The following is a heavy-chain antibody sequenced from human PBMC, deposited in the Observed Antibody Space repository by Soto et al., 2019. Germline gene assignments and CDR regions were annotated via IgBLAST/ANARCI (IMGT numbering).Heavy chain of an antibody. CDR3: ARKAIAVAKTNAFDI. D-gene: IGHD6-19*01. J-gene: IGHJ3*02. CDR2: TYYRSKWYN. Sequence: SQALSLTCAISGDSVSSNTAAWNWIRQSPSRGLEWLGRTYYRSKWYNDYAVSVKSRITINPDTSKNQFSLQLNSVTPEDKAVYYCARKAIAVAKTNAFDIWGQEKMVTVSS. V-gene: IGHV6-1*01. CDR1: GDSVSSNTAA.